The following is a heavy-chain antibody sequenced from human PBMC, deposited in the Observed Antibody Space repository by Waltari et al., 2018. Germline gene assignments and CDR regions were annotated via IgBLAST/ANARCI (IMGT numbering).Heavy chain of an antibody. Sequence: QVQLQESGPGLVKPSETLSLTCTVSGGSISSYYWSWIRQPPGKGLEWIGYIYYSGSTNYHPSLQSRVTISVDTSKNQFSLKLSSVTAADTAVYYCARGPAVFDPWGQGTLVTVSS. CDR1: GGSISSYY. D-gene: IGHD6-13*01. V-gene: IGHV4-59*01. CDR2: IYYSGST. J-gene: IGHJ5*02. CDR3: ARGPAVFDP.